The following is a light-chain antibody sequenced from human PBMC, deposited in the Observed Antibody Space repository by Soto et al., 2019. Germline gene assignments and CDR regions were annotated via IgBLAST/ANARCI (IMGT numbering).Light chain of an antibody. Sequence: EIVLKQSPGTLSLSPGERATLSCRASQSVSSSYLAWYQQQPGQAPTLLIYGASSRATGIPDRFSGSGSGTDFTLTISRLEPEDFAVYYCQQYGSSPLTFGGGTKVEIK. CDR3: QQYGSSPLT. V-gene: IGKV3-20*01. CDR2: GAS. CDR1: QSVSSSY. J-gene: IGKJ4*01.